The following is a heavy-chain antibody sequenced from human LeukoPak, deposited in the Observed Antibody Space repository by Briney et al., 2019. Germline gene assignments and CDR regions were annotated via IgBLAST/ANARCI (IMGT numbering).Heavy chain of an antibody. D-gene: IGHD3-22*01. CDR2: IYYSGST. Sequence: SETLSLTCTVSGGSISSGGYYWSWIRQHPGKGLEWIGYIYYSGSTYYNPSLKSRVTISVDTSKNQFSLKLSSVTAADTAVYYCAREVPDSSGHAADAFDIWGQGTMVTVSS. J-gene: IGHJ3*02. CDR3: AREVPDSSGHAADAFDI. V-gene: IGHV4-31*03. CDR1: GGSISSGGYY.